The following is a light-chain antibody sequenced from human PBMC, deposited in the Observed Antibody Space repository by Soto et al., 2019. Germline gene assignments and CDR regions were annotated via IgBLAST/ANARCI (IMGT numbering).Light chain of an antibody. J-gene: IGKJ2*01. V-gene: IGKV1-5*01. CDR1: QSISSW. CDR2: DAS. Sequence: DIQMTQSPSTLSASVGDRVTITCRASQSISSWLAWYQQKPGKAPKLLIYDASSLESGVPSRFSGSGSGTEFTLTINSLQPDDFATYYCQQYNSYPYTFGQWTKLEIK. CDR3: QQYNSYPYT.